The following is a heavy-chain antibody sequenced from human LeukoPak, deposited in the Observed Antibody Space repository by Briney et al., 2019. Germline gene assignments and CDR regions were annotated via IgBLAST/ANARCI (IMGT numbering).Heavy chain of an antibody. J-gene: IGHJ4*02. CDR2: ISYDGSNK. D-gene: IGHD5-24*01. Sequence: GRSPRLSCAASGFTFSSYGMHWVRQAPGKGLEWVAVISYDGSNKYYADSVKGRFTISRDNSKNTLYLQMNSLRAEDTAVYYCARETYGYSYYFDYWGQGTLVTVSS. CDR3: ARETYGYSYYFDY. V-gene: IGHV3-30*03. CDR1: GFTFSSYG.